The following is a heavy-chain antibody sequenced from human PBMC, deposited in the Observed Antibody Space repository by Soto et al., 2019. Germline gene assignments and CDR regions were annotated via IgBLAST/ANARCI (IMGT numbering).Heavy chain of an antibody. CDR3: AKVPASSLTASRPFDQ. CDR1: GITLSNYA. CDR2: ISGSGGST. V-gene: IGHV3-23*01. D-gene: IGHD5-18*01. J-gene: IGHJ4*02. Sequence: PGGSLRLSCAASGITLSNYAMSWVRQAPGKGLEWVSAISGSGGSTYYAGSVKGRFTIARDNSKNTLFLQMNSLRAEDTAVYYCAKVPASSLTASRPFDQWGQGTLVTVSS.